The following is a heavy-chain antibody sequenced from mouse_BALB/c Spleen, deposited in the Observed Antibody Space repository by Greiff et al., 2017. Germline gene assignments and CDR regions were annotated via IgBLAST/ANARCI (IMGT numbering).Heavy chain of an antibody. D-gene: IGHD2-14*01. V-gene: IGHV5-6-3*01. CDR2: INSNGGST. J-gene: IGHJ4*01. CDR3: ARDLGYGYAMDY. Sequence: EVQRVESGGGLVQPGGSLKLSCAASGFTFSSYGMSWVRQTPDKRLELVATINSNGGSTYYPDSVKGRFTISRDNAKNTLYLQMSSLKSEDTAMYYCARDLGYGYAMDYWGQGTSVTVSS. CDR1: GFTFSSYG.